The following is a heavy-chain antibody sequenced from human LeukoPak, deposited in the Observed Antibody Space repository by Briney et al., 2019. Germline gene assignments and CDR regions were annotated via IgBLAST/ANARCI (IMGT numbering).Heavy chain of an antibody. CDR3: ARRKDIVVVPAVRGAFDY. D-gene: IGHD2-2*01. CDR1: GYSISSGYY. J-gene: IGHJ4*02. CDR2: IYHSGST. Sequence: SETLSLTCAVSGYSISSGYYWGWIRQPPGKGLEWIGRIYHSGSTYYNPSLKSRVTISVDTSKHQFSLKLRSVTAADADVYYCARRKDIVVVPAVRGAFDYWGQGTLVTVSS. V-gene: IGHV4-38-2*01.